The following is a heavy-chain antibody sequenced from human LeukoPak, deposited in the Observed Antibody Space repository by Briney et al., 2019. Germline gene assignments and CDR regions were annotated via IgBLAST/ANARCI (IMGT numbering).Heavy chain of an antibody. CDR2: INTYNGNT. CDR1: GYTFTSYG. J-gene: IGHJ4*02. V-gene: IGHV1-18*01. Sequence: ASVKVSCKASGYTFTSYGINWVRQAPGQGLEWMGWINTYNGNTNYAQKLQGRVTMTTDTSTTTAYMELRSLRSDDTAVYYCARNSHGYSSGWLQFNFDYWGQGTLVTVSS. D-gene: IGHD6-19*01. CDR3: ARNSHGYSSGWLQFNFDY.